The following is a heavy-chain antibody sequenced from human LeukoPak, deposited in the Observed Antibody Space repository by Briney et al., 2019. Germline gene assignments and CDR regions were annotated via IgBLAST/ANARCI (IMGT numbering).Heavy chain of an antibody. CDR2: IIPIFGTA. CDR1: GGTFSSYA. Sequence: GASVKVSCKASGGTFSSYAISWVRQAPGQGLEWMGGIIPIFGTANYAQKFQGRVTITADESTSTAYMELSSLRSEDTAVYYCAAIRSVYGDYVAYWGQGTLVTVSS. J-gene: IGHJ4*02. D-gene: IGHD4-17*01. CDR3: AAIRSVYGDYVAY. V-gene: IGHV1-69*13.